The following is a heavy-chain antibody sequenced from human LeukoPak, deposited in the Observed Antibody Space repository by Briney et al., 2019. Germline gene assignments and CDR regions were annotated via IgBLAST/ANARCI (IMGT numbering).Heavy chain of an antibody. J-gene: IGHJ4*02. D-gene: IGHD3-10*01. Sequence: GGSLRLSCADSGFIVSSNYMSWVRQAPGKGLEWVSVIYSGGDTYYADSVKGRFTISRDNSKNTLYLQMSSLRAEDTALYFCARERGRGVISPYFDSWGQGTLVTVSS. CDR3: ARERGRGVISPYFDS. CDR2: IYSGGDT. V-gene: IGHV3-66*01. CDR1: GFIVSSNY.